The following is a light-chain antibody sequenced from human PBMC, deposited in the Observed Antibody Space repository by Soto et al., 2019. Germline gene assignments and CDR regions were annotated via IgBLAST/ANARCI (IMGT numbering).Light chain of an antibody. CDR3: QSYDSSNDV. V-gene: IGLV6-57*01. CDR2: EDN. J-gene: IGLJ1*01. CDR1: SGTIASNY. Sequence: NFMLTQPHSVSESPGKTVTISCTRSSGTIASNYVQWYQQRPGSSPTTVIYEDNQRPSGVPDRFSGSIDSSSNPASLTISGLNAEDEADYYCQSYDSSNDVFGTGTKLTVL.